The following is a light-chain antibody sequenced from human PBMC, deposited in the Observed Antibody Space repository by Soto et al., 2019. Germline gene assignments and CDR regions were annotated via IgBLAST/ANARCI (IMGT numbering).Light chain of an antibody. V-gene: IGKV3-20*01. CDR3: QQYGSSPVT. J-gene: IGKJ3*01. CDR1: QSVSSSY. Sequence: EIVLTQSPGTLSLSPGERATLSCRASQSVSSSYLAWYQQKPGQAPSLLIYGASSRATGITDRFSGSGSGKDFTLTISRLEPEDFAVYYCQQYGSSPVTFGPGTKVDIK. CDR2: GAS.